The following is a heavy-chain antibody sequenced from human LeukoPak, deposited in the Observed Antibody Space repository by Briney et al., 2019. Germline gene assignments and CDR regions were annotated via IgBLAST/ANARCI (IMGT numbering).Heavy chain of an antibody. CDR3: ARSSSSWYGNWFDP. V-gene: IGHV3-30-3*01. CDR2: ISYDGSNK. Sequence: SGGSLRLSCAASGFTFSSYAMHWVRQAPGKGLEWVAVISYDGSNKYYADSVKGRFTISRDNSKNTLYLQMNSLRAEDTAVYYCARSSSSWYGNWFDPWGQGTLVTVSS. CDR1: GFTFSSYA. J-gene: IGHJ5*02. D-gene: IGHD6-13*01.